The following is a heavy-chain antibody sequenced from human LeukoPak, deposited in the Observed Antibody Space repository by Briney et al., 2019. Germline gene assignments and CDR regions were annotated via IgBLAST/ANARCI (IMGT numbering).Heavy chain of an antibody. CDR3: ARPLMYYYGSETYFWFDP. CDR2: IKSDGSSK. CDR1: GFIFSSYW. Sequence: GGSLTLSCASSGFIFSSYWMHWVRQAPWKGLAGVSCIKSDGSSKIYVDSVNGRFTISRDNAKNSLSLQMNSLRAEDTAVYYCARPLMYYYGSETYFWFDPWGQGTLVTVSS. D-gene: IGHD3-10*01. V-gene: IGHV3-74*01. J-gene: IGHJ5*02.